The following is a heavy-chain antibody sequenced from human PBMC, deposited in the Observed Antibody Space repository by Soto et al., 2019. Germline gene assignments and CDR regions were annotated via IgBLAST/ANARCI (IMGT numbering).Heavy chain of an antibody. V-gene: IGHV3-74*01. CDR3: ARDNGYDAATLDY. CDR2: IKSDGSSNI. D-gene: IGHD5-12*01. J-gene: IGHJ4*02. CDR1: GFTFSSYW. Sequence: GGSLRLSCAASGFTFSSYWMHWVRQAPGKGLEWVPRIKSDGSSNIYYADSVKGRFTISRVNAKNSLYLQMNSLRADDTAVYYCARDNGYDAATLDYWGQGTLVTVSS.